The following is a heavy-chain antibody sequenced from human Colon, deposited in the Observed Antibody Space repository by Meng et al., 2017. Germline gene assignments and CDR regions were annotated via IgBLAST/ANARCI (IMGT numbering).Heavy chain of an antibody. CDR1: GGSISSGGYY. CDR3: ARNPVIPDARTFDF. V-gene: IGHV4-30-4*01. CDR2: IYSSGNT. D-gene: IGHD2-2*01. Sequence: QVQLQESGPGLVNPSQTLSLTCTVSGGSISSGGYYWSWIRQHPGKGLEWIGHIYSSGNTYYTPSLKSRLTMSLDTSKNQFSLRLTSVTAADTAVYYCARNPVIPDARTFDFWGQGALVTVSS. J-gene: IGHJ4*02.